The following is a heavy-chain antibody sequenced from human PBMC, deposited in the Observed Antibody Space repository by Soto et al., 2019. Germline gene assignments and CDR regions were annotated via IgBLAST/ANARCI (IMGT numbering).Heavy chain of an antibody. V-gene: IGHV4-59*08. Sequence: SETLSLTCTVSGGSISSYYWSWIRQPPGKGLEWIGYIYYSGSTNYNPSLKSRVTISVDTSKNQFSLKLSSVTAADTAVYYCAAGFGELLHDYWGQGTLVTVSS. J-gene: IGHJ4*02. CDR1: GGSISSYY. CDR3: AAGFGELLHDY. CDR2: IYYSGST. D-gene: IGHD3-10*01.